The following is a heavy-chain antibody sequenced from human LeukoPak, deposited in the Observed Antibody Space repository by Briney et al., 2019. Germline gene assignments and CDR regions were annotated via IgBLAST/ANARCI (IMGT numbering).Heavy chain of an antibody. D-gene: IGHD5-18*01. V-gene: IGHV4-61*08. J-gene: IGHJ4*02. CDR1: GGSISSGGYS. CDR3: ARSSWIQLLDY. CDR2: IYYSGST. Sequence: TSETLSLTCAVSGGSISSGGYSWSWIRQPPGKGLEWIGYIYYSGSTNYNPSLKSRVTISVDTSKNQFSLKLSSVTAADTAVYYCARSSWIQLLDYWGQGTLVTVSS.